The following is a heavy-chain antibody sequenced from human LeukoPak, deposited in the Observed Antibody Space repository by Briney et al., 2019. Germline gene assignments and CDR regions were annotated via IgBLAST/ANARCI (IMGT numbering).Heavy chain of an antibody. J-gene: IGHJ5*02. V-gene: IGHV4-39*07. CDR2: IYYSGST. D-gene: IGHD6-25*01. Sequence: SSETLSLTCTVSGGSISSSTYYWGWIRQPPGKGLEWIGNIYYSGSTYYNPSLKSRVTISVDTSKNQFSLKLSSVTAADTAVYYCAREGIAADGWFDPWGQGTLVTVSS. CDR3: AREGIAADGWFDP. CDR1: GGSISSSTYY.